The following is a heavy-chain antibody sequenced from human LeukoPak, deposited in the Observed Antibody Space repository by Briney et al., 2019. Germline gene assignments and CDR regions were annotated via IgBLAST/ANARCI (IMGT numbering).Heavy chain of an antibody. D-gene: IGHD6-13*01. CDR1: GGSFSGYY. J-gene: IGHJ4*02. CDR3: ARETSAAGEFDY. CDR2: INHSGST. Sequence: SETLSLTCAVYGGSFSGYYWSWIRQPPGKGLEWIGEINHSGSTNYNPSLKSRVTISVDTSKNQFSLKLSSVTAADTAAYYCARETSAAGEFDYWGQGTLVTVSS. V-gene: IGHV4-34*01.